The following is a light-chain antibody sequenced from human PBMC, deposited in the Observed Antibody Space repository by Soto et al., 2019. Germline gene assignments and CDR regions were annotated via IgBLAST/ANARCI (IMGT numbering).Light chain of an antibody. CDR2: DVS. CDR1: SSDVGGYNS. J-gene: IGLJ1*01. V-gene: IGLV2-14*01. Sequence: QSALTQPASVSGSPGQSITISCTGTSSDVGGYNSVSWYQQHPGKVPKILISDVSFRPSGVPDRFSGSKSGNTASLTISGLQAEDEADYYCSSYTSITALVFGTGTKVTVL. CDR3: SSYTSITALV.